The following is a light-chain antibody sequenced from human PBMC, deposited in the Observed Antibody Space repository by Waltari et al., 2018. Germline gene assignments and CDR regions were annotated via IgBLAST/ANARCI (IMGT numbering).Light chain of an antibody. CDR2: GAS. Sequence: EVVLTQSPATLSVSLGERATLSCRASQSVSSDLAWYQQKPGQAPRLIIHGASIRATGIPARFSGSGSGTEFTLTISSLQAEDVAVYYCQQYYSTPLTFGQGTKVEIK. V-gene: IGKV3-15*01. CDR1: QSVSSD. CDR3: QQYYSTPLT. J-gene: IGKJ1*01.